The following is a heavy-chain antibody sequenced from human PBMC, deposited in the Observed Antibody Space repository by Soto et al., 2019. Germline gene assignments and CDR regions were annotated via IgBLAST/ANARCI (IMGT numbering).Heavy chain of an antibody. D-gene: IGHD3-10*01. Sequence: GGSLRLSCAASGFNFSSYWMSWVRQAPGKGLEWVANIKQDGSEKYYVDSVKGRFTISRDNAKNSLYLQMNSLRAEDTAVYYGARSPPSLTYYYGSGSYYAFDIWGQGTMVTVSS. CDR3: ARSPPSLTYYYGSGSYYAFDI. J-gene: IGHJ3*02. CDR2: IKQDGSEK. CDR1: GFNFSSYW. V-gene: IGHV3-7*01.